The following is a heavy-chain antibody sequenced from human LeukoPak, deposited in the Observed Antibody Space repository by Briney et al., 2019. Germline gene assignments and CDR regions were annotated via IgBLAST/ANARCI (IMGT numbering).Heavy chain of an antibody. CDR2: INPSGGST. CDR3: ARGYYGSGSYYNVY. D-gene: IGHD3-10*01. CDR1: VYTFTSYY. Sequence: ASVKVSCKASVYTFTSYYMHGVRQAPGQGREGMGIINPSGGSTSYAQKFQGRVAMTRDTSTCTVYMELSSMRSEDTAVYYCARGYYGSGSYYNVYWGQGTLVTVSS. J-gene: IGHJ4*02. V-gene: IGHV1-46*03.